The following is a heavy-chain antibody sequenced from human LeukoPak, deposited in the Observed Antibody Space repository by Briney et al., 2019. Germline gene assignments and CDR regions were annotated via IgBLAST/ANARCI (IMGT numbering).Heavy chain of an antibody. Sequence: SVKVSCKASGYTSTGYYMHWVRQAPGQGLEWMGGIIPIFGTANYAQKFQGRVTITTDESTSTAYMELSSLRSEDTAMYYCARDLGNTAMVEAAFDIWGQGTMVTVSS. V-gene: IGHV1-69*05. CDR1: GYTSTGYY. D-gene: IGHD5-18*01. CDR2: IIPIFGTA. CDR3: ARDLGNTAMVEAAFDI. J-gene: IGHJ3*02.